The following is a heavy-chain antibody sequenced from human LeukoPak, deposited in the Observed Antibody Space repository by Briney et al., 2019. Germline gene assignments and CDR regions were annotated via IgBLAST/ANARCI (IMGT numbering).Heavy chain of an antibody. J-gene: IGHJ5*02. D-gene: IGHD2-15*01. CDR2: IIPIFGTA. V-gene: IGHV1-69*05. CDR3: ARSSGVVVAATLLWFDP. CDR1: GGTFSIYA. Sequence: SVTVSFTASGGTFSIYAISWVRQAPGQGLEWMGGIIPIFGTANYAQKFQVRVTFTTDEATSRAYMELSRLRSEDTAVYYCARSSGVVVAATLLWFDPWGQGTLVSVSS.